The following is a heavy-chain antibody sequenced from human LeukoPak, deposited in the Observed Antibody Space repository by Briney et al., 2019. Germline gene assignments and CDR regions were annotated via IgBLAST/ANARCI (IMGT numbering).Heavy chain of an antibody. Sequence: PGGSLRLSCAASGFTVSSNYMSWVRQAPGKGLEWVSVIYSGGSTYYADSVKGRFTISRANSKNTLYLQMNGLRAEDTAVYYCARDFSYGSGSIDYWGQGTLVTVSS. D-gene: IGHD3-10*01. J-gene: IGHJ4*02. CDR3: ARDFSYGSGSIDY. CDR2: IYSGGST. V-gene: IGHV3-53*01. CDR1: GFTVSSNY.